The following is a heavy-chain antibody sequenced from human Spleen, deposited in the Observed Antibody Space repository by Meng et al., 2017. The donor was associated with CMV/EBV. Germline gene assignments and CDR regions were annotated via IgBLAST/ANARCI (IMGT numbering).Heavy chain of an antibody. CDR1: GFPIRTFW. CDR2: IKEDGSEK. J-gene: IGHJ2*01. D-gene: IGHD2-2*01. Sequence: GFPIRTFWMNWVRQAPGKGLEWVANIKEDGSEKYYVDSVKGRFTISRDNAKNSLYLQMNSLRAEDTAVYFCAREGPLVAAAHWYFDLWGRGTLVTVSS. V-gene: IGHV3-7*01. CDR3: AREGPLVAAAHWYFDL.